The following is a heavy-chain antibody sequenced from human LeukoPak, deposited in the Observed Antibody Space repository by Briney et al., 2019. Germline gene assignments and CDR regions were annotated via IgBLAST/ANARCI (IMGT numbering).Heavy chain of an antibody. CDR1: GFTFDDYT. CDR3: ARESIAADSFDY. D-gene: IGHD6-13*01. Sequence: GGSLRLSCAASGFTFDDYTMHWVRQAPGKGLEWVSSISSSSSYIYYADSVKGRFTISRDNAKNSLYLQMNSLRAEDTAVYYCARESIAADSFDYWGQGTLVTVSS. J-gene: IGHJ4*02. V-gene: IGHV3-21*01. CDR2: ISSSSSYI.